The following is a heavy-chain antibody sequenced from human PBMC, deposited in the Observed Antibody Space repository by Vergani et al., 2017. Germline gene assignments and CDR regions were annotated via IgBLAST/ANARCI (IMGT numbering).Heavy chain of an antibody. V-gene: IGHV4-34*11. Sequence: QVQLQQWGAGLLKPSATLSLTCAVYGGSFSGYYWSWFRQPPGKGLEWIGYVYYTGSTTYNPSLKSRVTISVDTSNNQFSLRMTSLTAADTAIYYCARDRDLYCRSTTSCHNWFDPWGQGSLVTVSS. CDR2: VYYTGST. CDR1: GGSFSGYY. D-gene: IGHD2/OR15-2a*01. J-gene: IGHJ5*02. CDR3: ARDRDLYCRSTTSCHNWFDP.